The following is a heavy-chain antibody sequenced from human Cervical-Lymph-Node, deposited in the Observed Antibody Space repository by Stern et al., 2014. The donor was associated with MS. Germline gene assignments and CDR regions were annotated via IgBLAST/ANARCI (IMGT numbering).Heavy chain of an antibody. D-gene: IGHD2/OR15-2a*01. CDR2: IYYSGST. V-gene: IGHV4-59*01. CDR3: ARDXXMFFL. CDR1: GGSITTYY. Sequence: VQLVESGPGLVKPSETLSLTCTVSGGSITTYYWSWIRQPPGKGLEWIGYIYYSGSTNYNPSLKSRVTISVDTSKNQFSLKLSSVTAADTAVYYCARDXXMFFLWGQGTLVXVSS. J-gene: IGHJ4*01.